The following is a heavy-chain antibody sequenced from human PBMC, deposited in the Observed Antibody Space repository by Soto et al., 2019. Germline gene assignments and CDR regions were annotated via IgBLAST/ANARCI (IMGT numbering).Heavy chain of an antibody. Sequence: GESLKISCKGSGYSFTSYWISWVRQMPGKGLEWMGRIDPSDSYTNYSPSFQGHVTISADKSISTAYLQWSSLKASDTAMYYCARQRCTNGVCYPGYSNWFDPWGKGTLVTVSS. CDR1: GYSFTSYW. V-gene: IGHV5-10-1*01. D-gene: IGHD2-8*01. CDR3: ARQRCTNGVCYPGYSNWFDP. CDR2: IDPSDSYT. J-gene: IGHJ5*02.